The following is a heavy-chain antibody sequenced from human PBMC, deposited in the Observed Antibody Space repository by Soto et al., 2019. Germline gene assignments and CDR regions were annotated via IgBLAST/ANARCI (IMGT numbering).Heavy chain of an antibody. Sequence: QVQLVQSGAEVKKPGSSVKVSCKASGGTFSSYTISWVRQVPGQGLEWMGRIIPILGIANYAQKFQGRVTITADKSTSTAYMELSSLRSEDTAVYYCARSKSGYFDYWGQGTLVTVSS. CDR3: ARSKSGYFDY. D-gene: IGHD1-26*01. V-gene: IGHV1-69*02. CDR1: GGTFSSYT. J-gene: IGHJ4*02. CDR2: IIPILGIA.